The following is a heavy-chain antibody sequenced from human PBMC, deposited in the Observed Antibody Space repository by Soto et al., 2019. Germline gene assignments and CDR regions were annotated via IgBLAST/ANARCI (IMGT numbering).Heavy chain of an antibody. J-gene: IGHJ4*02. CDR3: ARDTDYYDSSGLIDY. CDR2: IYYSGST. CDR1: GGSVSSGSYY. D-gene: IGHD3-22*01. V-gene: IGHV4-61*01. Sequence: SETLSLTCTVSGGSVSSGSYYWSWIRQPPGKGLEWIGYIYYSGSTNYNPSLKSRVTISVDTSKNQFSLKLSSVTAADTAVYYCARDTDYYDSSGLIDYWGQGALVTVSS.